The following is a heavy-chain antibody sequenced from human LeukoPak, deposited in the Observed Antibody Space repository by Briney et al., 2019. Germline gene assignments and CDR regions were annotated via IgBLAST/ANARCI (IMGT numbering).Heavy chain of an antibody. J-gene: IGHJ4*02. V-gene: IGHV3-9*01. CDR1: GFTFDDYA. D-gene: IGHD6-13*01. Sequence: GGSLRLSCAASGFTFDDYAMHWVRQAPGTGLEWVSGISWNSGSIGYADSVKGRFTISRDNAKNSLYLQMNSLRGEDTALYYCAKAQGIAAAGTDYGGQGTLVTVSS. CDR3: AKAQGIAAAGTDY. CDR2: ISWNSGSI.